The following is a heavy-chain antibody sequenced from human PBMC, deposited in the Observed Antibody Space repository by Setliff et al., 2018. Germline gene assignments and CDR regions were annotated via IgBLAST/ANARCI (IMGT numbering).Heavy chain of an antibody. CDR2: IYYSGST. J-gene: IGHJ4*02. CDR3: ARLRGAFDY. V-gene: IGHV4-59*01. CDR1: GGSISSYY. D-gene: IGHD3-16*01. Sequence: PSETLSLTCTVSGGSISSYYWSWIRQPPGKRLEGIGYIYYSGSTNYNPSLESRVTISVDTSKNQFSLRLNSATAADTAVYYCARLRGAFDYWGQGTLVTVSS.